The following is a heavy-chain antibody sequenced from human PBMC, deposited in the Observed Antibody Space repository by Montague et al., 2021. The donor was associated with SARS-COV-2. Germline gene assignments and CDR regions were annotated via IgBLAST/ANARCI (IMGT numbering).Heavy chain of an antibody. CDR2: IYTSGST. CDR3: ASGVLCYIDWTSPFDY. CDR1: GGSISSGSYY. V-gene: IGHV4-61*02. J-gene: IGHJ4*02. D-gene: IGHD3-9*01. Sequence: TLSLTCTVSGGSISSGSYYWSWMRPPAGQGLDWIMRIYTSGSTNYTLSLQSRVTISVATSKNHFSLKLSSVTAAATTVYYCASGVLCYIDWTSPFDYWGQGTLVTVSS.